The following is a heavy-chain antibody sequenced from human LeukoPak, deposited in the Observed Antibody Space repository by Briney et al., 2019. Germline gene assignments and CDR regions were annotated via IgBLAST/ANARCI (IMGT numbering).Heavy chain of an antibody. Sequence: PSETLSLTCTVSGGSISSPYWTWIRQPPGKGLEWIGYIYYGGDTDYSPSLKSRATILLDRSKNQFSLRLTSVTAADTAVYYCARQLAGLAPPGFIDSWGQGTLVTVSS. J-gene: IGHJ4*02. CDR3: ARQLAGLAPPGFIDS. V-gene: IGHV4-59*08. CDR2: IYYGGDT. D-gene: IGHD3-3*02. CDR1: GGSISSPY.